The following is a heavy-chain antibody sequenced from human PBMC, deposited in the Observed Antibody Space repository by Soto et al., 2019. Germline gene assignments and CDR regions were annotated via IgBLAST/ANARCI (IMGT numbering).Heavy chain of an antibody. CDR2: ISYDGSNK. D-gene: IGHD3-3*01. V-gene: IGHV3-30*18. CDR3: AKVSTPYDFWGGYLDY. Sequence: PGGSLRLSCAASGFTFSSYGMHWVRQAPGKGLEWVAVISYDGSNKYYADSVKGRFTISRDNSKNTLDLQMDSLRAEDTAVYYCAKVSTPYDFWGGYLDYWGQGTLVTVSS. CDR1: GFTFSSYG. J-gene: IGHJ4*02.